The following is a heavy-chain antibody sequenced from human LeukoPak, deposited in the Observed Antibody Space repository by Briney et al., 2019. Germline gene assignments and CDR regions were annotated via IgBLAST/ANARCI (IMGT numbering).Heavy chain of an antibody. V-gene: IGHV4-59*01. CDR3: ASSSGYYSDAFDI. CDR1: GGSISSYY. Sequence: SETLSLTCAVYGGSISSYYWSWIRQPPGEGLEWIGYIYYSGSTNYNPSLKSRVTISVDTSKNQFSLKLSSVTAADTAVYYCASSSGYYSDAFDIWGQGTMVTVSS. D-gene: IGHD3-22*01. J-gene: IGHJ3*02. CDR2: IYYSGST.